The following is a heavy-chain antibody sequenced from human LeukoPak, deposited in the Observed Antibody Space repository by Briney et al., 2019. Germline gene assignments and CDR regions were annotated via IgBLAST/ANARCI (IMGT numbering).Heavy chain of an antibody. D-gene: IGHD2-15*01. CDR2: INHSGST. CDR3: ARAPLYCSGGSCYLDAFDI. J-gene: IGHJ3*02. CDR1: GGSFSGYY. Sequence: SETLSLTCAVYGGSFSGYYWSWIRQPPGKGLEWIGEINHSGSTNYNPSLKSRVTISVDTSKNQFSLKLSSVTAADTAVYYCARAPLYCSGGSCYLDAFDIWDQGTMVTVSS. V-gene: IGHV4-34*01.